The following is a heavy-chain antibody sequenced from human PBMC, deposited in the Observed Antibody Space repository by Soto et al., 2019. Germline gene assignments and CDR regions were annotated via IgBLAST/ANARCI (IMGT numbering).Heavy chain of an antibody. CDR2: ISYDGSNK. Sequence: QVQLVESGGGVVQPGRSLRLSCAASGFTFSSYCMHWVRQAPGKGLEWVAVISYDGSNKYYADSVKGRFTISRDNSKNKLYLQMNSLRAEDTAVYYCAKDQFGYYYDSSGPPPGYWGQGTLVTVPS. CDR1: GFTFSSYC. J-gene: IGHJ4*02. D-gene: IGHD3-22*01. V-gene: IGHV3-30*18. CDR3: AKDQFGYYYDSSGPPPGY.